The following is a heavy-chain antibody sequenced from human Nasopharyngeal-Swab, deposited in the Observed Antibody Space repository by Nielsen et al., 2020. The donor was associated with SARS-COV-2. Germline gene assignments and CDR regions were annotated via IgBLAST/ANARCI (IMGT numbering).Heavy chain of an antibody. CDR1: GFTFSSYW. D-gene: IGHD6-13*01. Sequence: GGSLRLSCAASGFTFSSYWMSWVRQAPGKGLEWVANIKQDGSEKYYVDSVKGRFTISRDDSKNSLYLQMSSLRTEDTALYYCARDLSSIWTSGLGVWGQGTTVIVSS. CDR2: IKQDGSEK. J-gene: IGHJ6*02. CDR3: ARDLSSIWTSGLGV. V-gene: IGHV3-7*03.